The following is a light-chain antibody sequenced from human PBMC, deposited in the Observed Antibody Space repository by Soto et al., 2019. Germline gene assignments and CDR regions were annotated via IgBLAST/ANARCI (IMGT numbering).Light chain of an antibody. Sequence: QSVLTQPPSASGTPGQRVTISCSGSSSNIGSNYVYWYQQLPGTAPNLLIYRNNQRPSGVPDRFSGSKSGTPASLAISGLRSEDEADYYCAAWDDSLSGVIFGGGTKVTVL. V-gene: IGLV1-47*01. CDR3: AAWDDSLSGVI. CDR2: RNN. J-gene: IGLJ2*01. CDR1: SSNIGSNY.